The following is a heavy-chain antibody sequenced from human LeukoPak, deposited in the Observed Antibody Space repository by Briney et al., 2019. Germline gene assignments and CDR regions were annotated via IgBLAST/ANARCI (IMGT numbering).Heavy chain of an antibody. CDR2: ISYDGSNK. J-gene: IGHJ4*02. CDR1: GFTFSSYG. V-gene: IGHV3-30*18. Sequence: GGSLRLSCAASGFTFSSYGMHWVRQAPGKGLEWVAVISYDGSNKYYADSVKGRFTISRDNSKNTLYLQMNSLRAEDTAVYYCAKESSGWYGGYFDYWGQGTLVTVFS. D-gene: IGHD6-19*01. CDR3: AKESSGWYGGYFDY.